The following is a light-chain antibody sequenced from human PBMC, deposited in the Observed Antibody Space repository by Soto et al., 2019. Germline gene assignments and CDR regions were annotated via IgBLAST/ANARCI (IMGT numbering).Light chain of an antibody. Sequence: QSVLTQPASVSGSPGQSITISCTGTSSDVGSYNLVSWYQQHPGKAPKLMIYEGSKRPSGVSNRFSGSKSGNTASLTIYGLQAEDEADYYCCSYAGSSTPVVFGGGTKVTVL. V-gene: IGLV2-23*01. CDR1: SSDVGSYNL. CDR2: EGS. CDR3: CSYAGSSTPVV. J-gene: IGLJ2*01.